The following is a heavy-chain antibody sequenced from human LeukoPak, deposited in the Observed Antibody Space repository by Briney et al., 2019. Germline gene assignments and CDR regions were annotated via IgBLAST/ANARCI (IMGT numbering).Heavy chain of an antibody. CDR3: ARYQYDFWSGFWFDP. CDR1: GGSFSGYY. CDR2: INHSGST. D-gene: IGHD3-3*01. Sequence: SETLSLTCAVYGGSFSGYYWSWIRQPPGKGLEWIGEINHSGSTNYNPSLKSRVTISVDTSKNQFSLKPSSVTAADTAVYYCARYQYDFWSGFWFDPWGQGTLVTVSS. V-gene: IGHV4-34*01. J-gene: IGHJ5*02.